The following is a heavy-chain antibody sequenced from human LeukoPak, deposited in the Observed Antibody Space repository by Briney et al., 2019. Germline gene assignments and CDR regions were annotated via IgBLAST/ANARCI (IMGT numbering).Heavy chain of an antibody. J-gene: IGHJ4*02. D-gene: IGHD6-6*01. CDR1: GFTFSNYW. CDR3: ARDVSDENGSSSRIHLDS. Sequence: GGSLRLSCAASGFTFSNYWMTWVRQAPGKGLEWVANIKQDRSEKYYVDSVKGRFTISRDNAKNSLFLQMNSLRAEDTAVYYCARDVSDENGSSSRIHLDSWGQGTLVSVSS. CDR2: IKQDRSEK. V-gene: IGHV3-7*01.